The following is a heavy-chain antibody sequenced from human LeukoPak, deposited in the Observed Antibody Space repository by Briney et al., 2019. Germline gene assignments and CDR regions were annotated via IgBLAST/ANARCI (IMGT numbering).Heavy chain of an antibody. CDR1: GFTFSSYS. Sequence: TGGSLRPSCAASGFTFSSYSMNWVRRAPGKGLEWVSSISSSSSYIYYADSVKGRFTISRDNAKNSLYLQMNSLRAEDTAVYYCARAYCTNGVCYFFDYWGQGTLVTVSS. J-gene: IGHJ4*02. CDR3: ARAYCTNGVCYFFDY. CDR2: ISSSSSYI. D-gene: IGHD2-8*01. V-gene: IGHV3-21*01.